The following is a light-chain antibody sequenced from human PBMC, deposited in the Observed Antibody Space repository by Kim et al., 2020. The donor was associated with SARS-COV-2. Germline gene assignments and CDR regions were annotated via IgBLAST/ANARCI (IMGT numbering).Light chain of an antibody. CDR2: CKN. J-gene: IGLJ2*01. CDR3: SSRDSSGNHVV. CDR1: SSRSSY. V-gene: IGLV3-19*01. Sequence: ASGQQAGSNCHGDSSRSSYAAWCHQKQRRAPVLVIYCKNNRPSGIPDRFSGSSSGNTASLTITGAQAEDEADYYCSSRDSSGNHVVFGGGTQLTVL.